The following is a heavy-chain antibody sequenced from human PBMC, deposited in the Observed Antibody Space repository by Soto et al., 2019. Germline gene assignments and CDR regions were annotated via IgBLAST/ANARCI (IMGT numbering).Heavy chain of an antibody. Sequence: EVQLLESGGGFVQPGGSLRLSCAGSGFTLKNYAMSWVRQAPGKGLEWVSGISGSGGSTYYTDSVKGRFTMSRDNSKNTLYLQMNILRAEDTAVYYCAKWYCSGGSCYPTFDSWGQGTLVTVSS. D-gene: IGHD2-15*01. CDR3: AKWYCSGGSCYPTFDS. V-gene: IGHV3-23*01. CDR1: GFTLKNYA. CDR2: ISGSGGST. J-gene: IGHJ4*02.